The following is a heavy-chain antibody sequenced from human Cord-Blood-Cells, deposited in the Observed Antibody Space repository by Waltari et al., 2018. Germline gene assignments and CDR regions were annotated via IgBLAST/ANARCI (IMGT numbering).Heavy chain of an antibody. J-gene: IGHJ4*02. D-gene: IGHD3-9*01. CDR3: ARDASYDILTGYYDY. CDR2: IYYSGST. V-gene: IGHV4-59*11. Sequence: QVQLQESGPGLVKPSETLSLTCTVSGGSTSSHYWSWFRQPPGKGLEWIGYIYYSGSTNYNPSLKSRVTISVDTSKNQFSLKLSSVTAADTAVYYCARDASYDILTGYYDYWGQGTLVTVSS. CDR1: GGSTSSHY.